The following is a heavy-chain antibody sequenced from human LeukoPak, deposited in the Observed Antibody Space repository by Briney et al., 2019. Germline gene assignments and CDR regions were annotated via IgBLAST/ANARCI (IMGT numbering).Heavy chain of an antibody. CDR1: GFNFGSYS. Sequence: GGSLRLSCAASGFNFGSYSMTWVRQAPGKGLEWVSVMSADSATTFYADSVKGRFTISRDNSKNTLYLQMNSLRAEDTAVYYCAKAPRHRGISMVRGVREDHYMDVWGKGTTVTISS. J-gene: IGHJ6*03. V-gene: IGHV3-23*01. CDR3: AKAPRHRGISMVRGVREDHYMDV. CDR2: MSADSATT. D-gene: IGHD3-10*01.